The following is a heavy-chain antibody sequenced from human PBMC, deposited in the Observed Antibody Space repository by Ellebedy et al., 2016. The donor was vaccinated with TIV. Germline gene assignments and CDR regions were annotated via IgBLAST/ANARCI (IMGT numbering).Heavy chain of an antibody. Sequence: ASVKVSCXGSGYIFTTYGITWVRQAPGQGLEWMGWINTYNSVTNYAQNVQGRVTMTTDTSTSTAYMELRSLRSDDTAVYYCARGGLGAYFEYWGQGTLVTVSS. CDR2: INTYNSVT. D-gene: IGHD3-16*01. CDR1: GYIFTTYG. V-gene: IGHV1-18*01. J-gene: IGHJ4*02. CDR3: ARGGLGAYFEY.